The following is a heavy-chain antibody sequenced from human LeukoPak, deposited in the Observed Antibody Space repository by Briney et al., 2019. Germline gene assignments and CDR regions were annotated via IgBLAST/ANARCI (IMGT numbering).Heavy chain of an antibody. CDR2: ISYDGNNK. CDR3: AKDRSGYDYGGPFDY. Sequence: PGGSLRLSCAASGFTFSSYGMHWVRQAPGKGLEWVAVISYDGNNKYYADSVKGRFTISRDNSKNTLYLQMNSLRPEDTAVYYCAKDRSGYDYGGPFDYWGQGTLVTVSS. D-gene: IGHD5-12*01. J-gene: IGHJ4*02. V-gene: IGHV3-30*18. CDR1: GFTFSSYG.